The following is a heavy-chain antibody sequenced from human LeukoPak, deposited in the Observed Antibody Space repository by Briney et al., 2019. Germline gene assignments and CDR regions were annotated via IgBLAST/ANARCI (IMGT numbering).Heavy chain of an antibody. J-gene: IGHJ4*02. V-gene: IGHV1-69*13. D-gene: IGHD2-15*01. CDR2: IIPIFGTA. CDR1: GGTFSSYA. CDR3: ARSDCSGGSCYSDY. Sequence: SVKVSCKASGGTFSSYAISWVRQAPGQGLEWMGGIIPIFGTANYVQKFQGRVTITADESTSTAYMELSSLRSEDTAVYYCARSDCSGGSCYSDYWGQGTLVTVSS.